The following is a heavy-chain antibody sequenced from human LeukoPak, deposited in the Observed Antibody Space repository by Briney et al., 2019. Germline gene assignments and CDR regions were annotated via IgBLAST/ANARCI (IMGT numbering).Heavy chain of an antibody. D-gene: IGHD2-15*01. CDR2: IKQDGSEK. CDR1: GFTFSSYR. J-gene: IGHJ4*02. Sequence: GGSLRLSCEVSGFTFSSYRMSWVRQAPGKGLEWVANIKQDGSEKYYVDSVKGRFTISRDNAKNSLYLQMNSLRAEDTAVYFCARDIGGVAAEYYFDYWGQGALVTVSS. CDR3: ARDIGGVAAEYYFDY. V-gene: IGHV3-7*03.